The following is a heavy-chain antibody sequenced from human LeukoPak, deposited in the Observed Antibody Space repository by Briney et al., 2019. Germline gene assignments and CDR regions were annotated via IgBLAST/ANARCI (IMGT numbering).Heavy chain of an antibody. D-gene: IGHD3-22*01. CDR3: ARGPYDSSGYYED. CDR1: GYTFTSYY. CDR2: INPNSGGT. J-gene: IGHJ4*02. V-gene: IGHV1-2*04. Sequence: ASVKVSCKASGYTFTSYYMHWVRQAPGQGLEWMGWINPNSGGTNYAQKFQGWVTMTRDTSISTAYMELSRLRSDDTAVYYCARGPYDSSGYYEDWGQGTLVTVSS.